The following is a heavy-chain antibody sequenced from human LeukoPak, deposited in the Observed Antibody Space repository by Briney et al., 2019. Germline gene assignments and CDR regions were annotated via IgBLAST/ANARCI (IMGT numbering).Heavy chain of an antibody. CDR2: ISRTGNSI. Sequence: GGSLRLSCAASGFTLSSYEMNWVRLAPGKGLEWISYISRTGNSIYFADSVKGRFTISRDSAKNSLYLQMNSLRAEDTAVYYCARGPYSSNWYVDYWGQGTLVTVAS. V-gene: IGHV3-48*03. CDR1: GFTLSSYE. CDR3: ARGPYSSNWYVDY. J-gene: IGHJ4*02. D-gene: IGHD6-13*01.